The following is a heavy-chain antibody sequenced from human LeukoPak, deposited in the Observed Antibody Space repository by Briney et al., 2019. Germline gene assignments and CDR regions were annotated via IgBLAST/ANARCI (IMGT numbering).Heavy chain of an antibody. D-gene: IGHD3-10*01. Sequence: SETLSLTCTVSGGSISSYYWSWIRQPAGKRLEWIGRIYTSGSTNYNPSLKSRVTMSVDTSKNQFSLKLSSVTAADTAVYYCARDLVTMVRGMDWFDPWGQGALVTVSS. V-gene: IGHV4-4*07. J-gene: IGHJ5*02. CDR2: IYTSGST. CDR1: GGSISSYY. CDR3: ARDLVTMVRGMDWFDP.